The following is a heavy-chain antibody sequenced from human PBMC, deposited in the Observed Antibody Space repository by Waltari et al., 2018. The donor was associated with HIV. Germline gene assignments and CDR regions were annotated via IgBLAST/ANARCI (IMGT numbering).Heavy chain of an antibody. V-gene: IGHV3-15*01. J-gene: IGHJ6*02. CDR3: TTLVLLGVGMDV. Sequence: EVQLVESGGGLVKPGGSLRLSCAASGFTFSNAWMSWVRQAPGKGLEWVGRIKSKTDVGTTDDAAPVKGRFTIARDDSKNTLYLQMNSLKTEDTAVYYCTTLVLLGVGMDVWGQGTTVTVSS. D-gene: IGHD3-10*01. CDR1: GFTFSNAW. CDR2: IKSKTDVGTT.